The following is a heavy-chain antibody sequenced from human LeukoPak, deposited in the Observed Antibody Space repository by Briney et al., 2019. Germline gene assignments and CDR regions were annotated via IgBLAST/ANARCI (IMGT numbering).Heavy chain of an antibody. CDR2: ISGSGGST. CDR1: GFTFSSYA. CDR3: ASPAGYCSSTSCPPMGV. Sequence: PGGSLRLSCAASGFTFSSYAMSWVRQAPGKGLEWVSAISGSGGSTYYADSVKGRFTISRGNSKNTLYLQMNSLRAEDTAVYYCASPAGYCSSTSCPPMGVWGQGTTVTVSS. D-gene: IGHD2-2*01. J-gene: IGHJ6*02. V-gene: IGHV3-23*01.